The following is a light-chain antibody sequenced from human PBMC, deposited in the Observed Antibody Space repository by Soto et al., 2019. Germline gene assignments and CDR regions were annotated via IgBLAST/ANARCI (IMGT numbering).Light chain of an antibody. Sequence: EIVLTQSPATLSLSPGERATLSCRASQSVSSFFAWYQQKPGQAPRLLIYDASNRAAGIPARFSGSGSGTDFTLTISSLEPEDFAVYYCQQRSNWPLTFGGGTRWIS. V-gene: IGKV3-11*01. CDR3: QQRSNWPLT. CDR2: DAS. J-gene: IGKJ4*01. CDR1: QSVSSF.